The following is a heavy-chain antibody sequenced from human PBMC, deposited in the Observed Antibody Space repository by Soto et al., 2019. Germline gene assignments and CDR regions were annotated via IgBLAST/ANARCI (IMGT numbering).Heavy chain of an antibody. J-gene: IGHJ4*02. CDR3: ARDKITGLFDY. D-gene: IGHD2-8*02. V-gene: IGHV4-39*02. CDR2: IYSGGST. CDR1: GGAISGRSNY. Sequence: SETLSLTCAVSGGAISGRSNYWGWIRQPPGKGLEYIGSIYSGGSTYYNPSLKSRVTLSVDTSKNQFSLKLTSVTAADTAVYYCARDKITGLFDYWGQGTLVTVSS.